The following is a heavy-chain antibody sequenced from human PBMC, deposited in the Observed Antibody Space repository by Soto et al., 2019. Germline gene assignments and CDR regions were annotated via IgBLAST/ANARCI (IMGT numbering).Heavy chain of an antibody. CDR1: GGSFSGYY. J-gene: IGHJ4*02. V-gene: IGHV4-34*01. CDR2: INHSGST. D-gene: IGHD6-19*01. Sequence: QVQLQQWGAGLLKPSETLSLTCAVYGGSFSGYYWSWIRQPPGKGLEWIGEINHSGSTNYNPSLKSGVTISVDTSKNQFSLKLSSVTAADTAVYYCARGSGIAVAGTVYWGQGTLVTVSS. CDR3: ARGSGIAVAGTVY.